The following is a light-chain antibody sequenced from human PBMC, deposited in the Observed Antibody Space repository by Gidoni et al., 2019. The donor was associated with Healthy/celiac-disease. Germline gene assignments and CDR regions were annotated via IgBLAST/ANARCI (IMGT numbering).Light chain of an antibody. Sequence: ILITQSPSSLSASVGDRVTITCRACQSISSYLNWYQQKPGKAPKLLIYAASSLKSGVPSRLSGSGSGKDFTITISSLQPEDFATYYCQQSYSTPLTFGGGNKVKIK. CDR2: AAS. V-gene: IGKV1-39*01. CDR3: QQSYSTPLT. CDR1: QSISSY. J-gene: IGKJ4*01.